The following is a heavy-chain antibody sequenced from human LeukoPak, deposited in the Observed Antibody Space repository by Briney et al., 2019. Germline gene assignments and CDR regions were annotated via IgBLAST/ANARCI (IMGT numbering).Heavy chain of an antibody. Sequence: PWASVKVSCKASGYTFTSYAMNWVRQAPGQGLEWMGWINTNTGNPTYAQGFTGRFVFSLDTSVSTAYLQINSLKAEDTAVYYCAKQGPGSCGSTSCYGFDYWGQGTLVTVSS. CDR2: INTNTGNP. CDR3: AKQGPGSCGSTSCYGFDY. D-gene: IGHD2-2*01. V-gene: IGHV7-4-1*02. J-gene: IGHJ4*02. CDR1: GYTFTSYA.